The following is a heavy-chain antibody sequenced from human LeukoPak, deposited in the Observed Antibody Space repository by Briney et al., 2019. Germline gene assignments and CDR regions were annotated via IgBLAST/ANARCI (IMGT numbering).Heavy chain of an antibody. Sequence: GASVKVSCKASGYTFTSYYMHWVRQAPGQGLEWMGIINPSGGSTSYAQKFQGRVTMTRDTSTSTVYMELSSLSSEDTAVYYCATSPGGGDYLDYWGQGTLVTVPS. J-gene: IGHJ4*02. CDR2: INPSGGST. D-gene: IGHD3-16*01. V-gene: IGHV1-46*01. CDR1: GYTFTSYY. CDR3: ATSPGGGDYLDY.